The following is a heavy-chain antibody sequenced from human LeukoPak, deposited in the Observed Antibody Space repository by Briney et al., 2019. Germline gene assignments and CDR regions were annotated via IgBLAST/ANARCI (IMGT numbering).Heavy chain of an antibody. J-gene: IGHJ4*02. Sequence: ASVKVTCNVSASTLTEWCMHWVRQAPGKGLEWMGGFDPEDGETIYAQKFQGRVTMTEDTSTDTAYMELSSVRSEDTAVYYCATSRDPYFDYGGQGTLVTVSS. CDR2: FDPEDGET. CDR1: ASTLTEWC. CDR3: ATSRDPYFDY. V-gene: IGHV1-24*01.